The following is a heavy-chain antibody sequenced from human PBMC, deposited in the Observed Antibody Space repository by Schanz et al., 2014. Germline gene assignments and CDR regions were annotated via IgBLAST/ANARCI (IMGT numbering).Heavy chain of an antibody. V-gene: IGHV3-48*01. CDR3: ARPRFDYGEVDY. CDR1: GFSFSSYS. D-gene: IGHD4-17*01. CDR2: IDGKSTTV. Sequence: DVQLLESGGGLVQPGGSLRLSCSASGFSFSSYSMNWVRQAPGKGLEWLSYIDGKSTTVYYADSVRGRFTISRDRFQNTLYLRMSSLRAEDTAVYYCARPRFDYGEVDYWGQGTLVTVSS. J-gene: IGHJ4*02.